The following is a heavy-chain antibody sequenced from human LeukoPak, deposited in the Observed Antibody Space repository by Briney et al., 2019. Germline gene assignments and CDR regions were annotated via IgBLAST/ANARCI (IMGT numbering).Heavy chain of an antibody. CDR1: GGSISSSSYY. D-gene: IGHD6-19*01. Sequence: PSETLSLTCTVSGGSISSSSYYWGWIRQPPGKGLEWIGSIYYSGSTYYNPSLKSRVTISVDTSKNQFSLKLSSVTAADTAVYYCGSSGFLYYFDYWGQGTLVTVSS. V-gene: IGHV4-39*07. J-gene: IGHJ4*02. CDR2: IYYSGST. CDR3: GSSGFLYYFDY.